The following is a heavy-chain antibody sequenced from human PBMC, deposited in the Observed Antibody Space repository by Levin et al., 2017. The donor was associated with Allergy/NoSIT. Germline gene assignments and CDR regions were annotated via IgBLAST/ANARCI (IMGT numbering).Heavy chain of an antibody. J-gene: IGHJ4*02. D-gene: IGHD5-12*01. CDR2: ILPFDSEA. CDR3: ARQSDSGFDFLGY. V-gene: IGHV5-51*01. CDR1: GYNFLSYW. Sequence: KVSCKVSGYNFLSYWIGWARQMPGKGLEWMGIILPFDSEARYSPSFKGQVTISADKSPRTAYLQWSSLKASDTAMYFCARQSDSGFDFLGYWGQGTLVTVSS.